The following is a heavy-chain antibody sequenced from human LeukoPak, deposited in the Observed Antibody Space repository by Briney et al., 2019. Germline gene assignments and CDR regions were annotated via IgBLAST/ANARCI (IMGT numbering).Heavy chain of an antibody. CDR3: AREVSVAGNNWFDP. D-gene: IGHD6-19*01. Sequence: RSSETLSLTCTVSGGSIGSYYWSWIRQPPGKGLEWIGYIYYTGSTNYNPSLKSRVTISVTSKNQFSLKLSSVTAADTAVYFCAREVSVAGNNWFDPWGQGALVTVSS. CDR2: IYYTGST. V-gene: IGHV4-59*01. CDR1: GGSIGSYY. J-gene: IGHJ5*02.